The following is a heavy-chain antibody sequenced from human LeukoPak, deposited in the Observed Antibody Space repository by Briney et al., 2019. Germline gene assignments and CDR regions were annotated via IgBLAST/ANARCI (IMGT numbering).Heavy chain of an antibody. D-gene: IGHD6-13*01. V-gene: IGHV1-24*01. CDR1: GYTLTELS. CDR2: FDPEDGET. Sequence: ASVKVSCKVSGYTLTELSMHWVRQAPGKGLEWMGGFDPEDGETIYAQKFQGRVTMTEDTSTDTAYMELSSLRSEDTAVYYCATDLPAAAGVAVFDIWGQGTTVTVSS. CDR3: ATDLPAAAGVAVFDI. J-gene: IGHJ3*02.